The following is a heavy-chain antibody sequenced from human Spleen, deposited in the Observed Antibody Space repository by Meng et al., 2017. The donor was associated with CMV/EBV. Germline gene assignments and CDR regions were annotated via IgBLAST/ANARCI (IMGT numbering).Heavy chain of an antibody. CDR2: INANSGGT. J-gene: IGHJ4*02. V-gene: IGHV1-2*02. Sequence: ASGYTFTGYYIHWVRQAPGQGLEWMGWINANSGGTNYAQKFQGRVTMTRDTSISTAYMELSRLRSDDTAVYYCARDTSYGSGSPFDYWGQGTLVTVSS. CDR1: GYTFTGYY. CDR3: ARDTSYGSGSPFDY. D-gene: IGHD3-10*01.